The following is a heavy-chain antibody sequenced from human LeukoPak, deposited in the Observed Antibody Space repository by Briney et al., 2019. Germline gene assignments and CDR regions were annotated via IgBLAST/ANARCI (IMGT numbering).Heavy chain of an antibody. CDR2: IVPIFGTT. D-gene: IGHD1-14*01. Sequence: ASVKVSCNASGDTLSDYAISWVRQAPGQGLEWMGGIVPIFGTTNYAQEFQARVTITTDESTNTVYMKLSSLRSDDTAVHFCAKDHTEGIDPWGQGTLVTVS. V-gene: IGHV1-69*05. CDR1: GDTLSDYA. CDR3: AKDHTEGIDP. J-gene: IGHJ5*02.